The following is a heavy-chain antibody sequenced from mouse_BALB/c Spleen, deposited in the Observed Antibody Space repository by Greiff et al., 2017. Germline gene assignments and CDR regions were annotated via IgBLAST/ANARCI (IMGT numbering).Heavy chain of an antibody. Sequence: DVKLVESGGGLVQPGGSLKLSCAASGFTFSSYGMSWVRQTPDKRLELVATINSNGGSTYYPASVKGRFTISRDNAKNTLYLQMSRLKSEDTAMFYWARSGVRRRGAMDYWGQGTSVTVSS. J-gene: IGHJ4*01. V-gene: IGHV5-6-3*01. CDR2: INSNGGST. CDR1: GFTFSSYG. D-gene: IGHD2-14*01. CDR3: ARSGVRRRGAMDY.